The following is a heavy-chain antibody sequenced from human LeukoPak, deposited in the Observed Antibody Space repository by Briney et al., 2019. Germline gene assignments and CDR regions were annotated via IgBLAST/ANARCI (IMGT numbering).Heavy chain of an antibody. D-gene: IGHD4-17*01. CDR2: IDPSSTYI. Sequence: GGSLRLSCSASRFTFSSYTMNWVRQAPGKGLEWVSSIDPSSTYIYYADSVKGRFTISRDNAQNSLYLQMNSLRAEDTAVYYCTRGFYGDYEYWGQGTLVTVSS. V-gene: IGHV3-21*01. CDR3: TRGFYGDYEY. J-gene: IGHJ4*02. CDR1: RFTFSSYT.